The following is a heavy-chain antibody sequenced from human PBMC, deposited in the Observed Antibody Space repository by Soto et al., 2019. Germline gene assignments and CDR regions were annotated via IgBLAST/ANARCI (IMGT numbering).Heavy chain of an antibody. CDR2: INIDGSST. J-gene: IGHJ4*02. V-gene: IGHV3-74*01. CDR1: GFTLSSYW. Sequence: EVQLVESGGGLVQPGGSLRLSCAASGFTLSSYWMHWVRQAPGKGLVWVSRINIDGSSTSYADSVKGRFTISRDNAKNQLYLQVNSLRAEDTAVYYCARSRDGYNFVGDCWGQGTLVTVSS. D-gene: IGHD5-12*01. CDR3: ARSRDGYNFVGDC.